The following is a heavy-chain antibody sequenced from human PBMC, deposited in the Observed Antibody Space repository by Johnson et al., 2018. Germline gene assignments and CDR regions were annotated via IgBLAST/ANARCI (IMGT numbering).Heavy chain of an antibody. CDR2: ISKDGSDK. CDR3: ARHSGSGYYYYMDV. J-gene: IGHJ6*03. Sequence: VQLLETGGGVVQPGRSLRLSCATSGFTFSNHAMHWVRQAPGKGLEWLGVISKDGSDKYYVDSVKGRFTISRDNSKNTLYLQMNSLRTEDTAMYYCARHSGSGYYYYMDVWGKGTTVTVSS. V-gene: IGHV3-30-3*01. D-gene: IGHD3-10*01. CDR1: GFTFSNHA.